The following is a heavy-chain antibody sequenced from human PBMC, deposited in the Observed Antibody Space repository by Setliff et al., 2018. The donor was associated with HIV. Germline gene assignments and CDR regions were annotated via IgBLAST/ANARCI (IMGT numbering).Heavy chain of an antibody. D-gene: IGHD3-9*01. CDR3: ARQGDYHILTGYYSGPHDAFDI. CDR2: IYPTDSDT. V-gene: IGHV5-51*01. J-gene: IGHJ3*02. CDR1: GYNFNNYW. Sequence: RGESLKISCRGFGYNFNNYWIDWVRQMPGKGPEWMGTIYPTDSDTKYNPSFQGQVSISADKSISTAYLQWSSLKASDTAMYYCARQGDYHILTGYYSGPHDAFDIWGQGTMVTVSS.